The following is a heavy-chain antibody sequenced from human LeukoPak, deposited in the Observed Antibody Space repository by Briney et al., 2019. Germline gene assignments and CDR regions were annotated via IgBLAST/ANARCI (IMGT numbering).Heavy chain of an antibody. J-gene: IGHJ4*02. Sequence: PSETLSLTCAVYGGSFSGYYWSWIRQPPGKGLEWIGEINHSGSTNYNPSLKSRVTISVDTSKNQFSLKLSSVTAADTAVYYCASELDSSCFDYWGQGTLVTVSS. CDR3: ASELDSSCFDY. V-gene: IGHV4-34*01. CDR2: INHSGST. CDR1: GGSFSGYY. D-gene: IGHD6-13*01.